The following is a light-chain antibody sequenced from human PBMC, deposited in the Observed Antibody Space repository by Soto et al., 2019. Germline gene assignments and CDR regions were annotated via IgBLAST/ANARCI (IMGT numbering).Light chain of an antibody. CDR2: DHN. V-gene: IGLV1-51*01. Sequence: QSVLTQPPSVSAAPGQKVTISCSGSSSNIGSNYVSWYQQLPGTAPKLLIYDHNKRPSGIPDRFSGSRSGTSATLGITGLQTGDEADYYCGTWDTTLSLYVFGTGTKVTVL. CDR3: GTWDTTLSLYV. J-gene: IGLJ1*01. CDR1: SSNIGSNY.